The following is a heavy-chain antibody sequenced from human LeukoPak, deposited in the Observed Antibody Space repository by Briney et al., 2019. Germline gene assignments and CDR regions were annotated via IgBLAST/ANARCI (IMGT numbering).Heavy chain of an antibody. V-gene: IGHV1-8*03. CDR3: VRVADGYSSGWFDS. CDR2: MNPKRGDT. J-gene: IGHJ5*01. CDR1: GSDFTFYD. Sequence: GASAKVSCKAAGSDFTFYDINWVRQAPGKGLEWMGWMNPKRGDTGYAQSFQGRLTITRDMSTSTSYMELNRLTSEDTAVYYCVRVADGYSSGWFDSWGQGTLVTVSS. D-gene: IGHD6-25*01.